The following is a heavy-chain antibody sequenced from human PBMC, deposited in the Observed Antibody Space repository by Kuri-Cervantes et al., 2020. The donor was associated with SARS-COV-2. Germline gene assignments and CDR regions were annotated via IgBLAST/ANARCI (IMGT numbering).Heavy chain of an antibody. CDR2: ISTSSSYI. D-gene: IGHD3-3*01. CDR1: GITFSSYW. V-gene: IGHV3-21*01. CDR3: AREMGRFWSNYYPTYFDY. Sequence: GESLKISCAGSGITFSSYWMNWVRQAPGKGLEWVSSISTSSSYIYYADSVKGRFTISRDTAKNSLYLQMHSLRAEDTAVYYCAREMGRFWSNYYPTYFDYWGQGTLVTVSS. J-gene: IGHJ4*02.